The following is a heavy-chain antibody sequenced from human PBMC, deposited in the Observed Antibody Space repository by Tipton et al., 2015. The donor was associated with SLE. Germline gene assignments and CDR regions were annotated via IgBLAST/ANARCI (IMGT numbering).Heavy chain of an antibody. CDR3: ARDRGTGTDAFDI. Sequence: LSLTCAVYGWSFSGYYWSWIRQPPGKGLEWIGEINHSRSTNYNPSLKSRVTISVDTSKNQFSLKLSPVTAADTAVYDCARDRGTGTDAFDIWGQGTRVTVSS. J-gene: IGHJ3*02. V-gene: IGHV4-34*01. CDR2: INHSRST. CDR1: GWSFSGYY. D-gene: IGHD1/OR15-1a*01.